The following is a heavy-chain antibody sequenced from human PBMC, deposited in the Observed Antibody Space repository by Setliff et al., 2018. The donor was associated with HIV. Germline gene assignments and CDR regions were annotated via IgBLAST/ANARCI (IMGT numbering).Heavy chain of an antibody. Sequence: ASVKVSCKASGYTFPDYYMHWVQQAPGKGLEWMGRVDPEDGETIYAEKFQGRVTITADTSTDTAYMELSSLRSEDTAVYYCATGVGVVPAARVNPYYYYYMDVWGKGTTVTVSS. D-gene: IGHD2-2*01. CDR3: ATGVGVVPAARVNPYYYYYMDV. CDR1: GYTFPDYY. CDR2: VDPEDGET. V-gene: IGHV1-69-2*01. J-gene: IGHJ6*03.